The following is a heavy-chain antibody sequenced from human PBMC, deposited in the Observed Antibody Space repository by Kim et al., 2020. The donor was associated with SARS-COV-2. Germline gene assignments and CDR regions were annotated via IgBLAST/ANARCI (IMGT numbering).Heavy chain of an antibody. CDR2: IWYDGSNK. D-gene: IGHD3-10*01. V-gene: IGHV3-33*01. J-gene: IGHJ4*02. CDR3: ARELPSGWFGDVDY. Sequence: GGSLRLSCAASGFTFSSYGMHWVRQAPGKGLEWVAVIWYDGSNKYYADSVKGRFTISRDNSKNTLYLQMNSLRAEDTAVYYCARELPSGWFGDVDYWGQGTLVTVSS. CDR1: GFTFSSYG.